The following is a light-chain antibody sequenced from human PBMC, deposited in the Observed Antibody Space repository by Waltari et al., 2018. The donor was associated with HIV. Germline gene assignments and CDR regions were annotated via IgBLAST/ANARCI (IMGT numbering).Light chain of an antibody. CDR3: ASWDDNLRHWV. V-gene: IGLV1-47*01. J-gene: IGLJ3*02. CDR1: KSNIGNNF. CDR2: RND. Sequence: QPKMTQAPSASKTPGQRITMSCSGSKSNIGNNFIYWYQQIPGAAPRLVMARNDQRPAGGPARFSGTKSGTSAFLAITNLRLDDEATYVCASWDDNLRHWVFGGGTKLTVL.